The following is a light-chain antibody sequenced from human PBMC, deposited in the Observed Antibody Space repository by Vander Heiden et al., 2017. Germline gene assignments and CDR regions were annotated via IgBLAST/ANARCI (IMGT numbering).Light chain of an antibody. CDR1: RSKIGSHT. J-gene: IGLJ2*01. V-gene: IGLV1-44*01. CDR3: ATWDDGRNGVV. Sequence: QSVLTQTPPAPETPGPRLTISCTGCRSKIGSHTVNWYQQLPGTAPNLLIHSNNQRPSGVPYRFSGSKSGTSASLTISGLQAEDEADYYCATWDDGRNGVVFGGGTKLTVL. CDR2: SNN.